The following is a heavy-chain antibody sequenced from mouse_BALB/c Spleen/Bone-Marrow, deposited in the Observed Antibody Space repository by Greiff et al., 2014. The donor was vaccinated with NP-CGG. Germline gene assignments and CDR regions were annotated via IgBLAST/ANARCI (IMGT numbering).Heavy chain of an antibody. CDR2: IDPANGNT. Sequence: VQLQQSGAELVKPGASVKLSCTASGFNIKDTYMHWVKQRPEQGLEWIGRIDPANGNTKYDPKFQGKATITADKSSNTAYLQHSSLTSEDTAVYYCASYRYAWYFDVWGAGTTVTVSS. D-gene: IGHD2-14*01. V-gene: IGHV14-3*02. J-gene: IGHJ1*01. CDR3: ASYRYAWYFDV. CDR1: GFNIKDTY.